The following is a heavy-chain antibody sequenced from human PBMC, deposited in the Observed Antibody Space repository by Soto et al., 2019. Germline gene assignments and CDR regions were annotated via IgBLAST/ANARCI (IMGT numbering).Heavy chain of an antibody. V-gene: IGHV1-3*01. J-gene: IGHJ4*02. CDR1: GYTFTNYG. Sequence: GSVKVCCKAAGYTFTNYGISWVRQAPGQGLEWMGWINAGNGNTKYSQKFQGRVTITRDTSASTAYMELSSLRSDDTAVYYCARDPGYSYGYNWGQGTLVTVSS. CDR3: ARDPGYSYGYN. D-gene: IGHD5-18*01. CDR2: INAGNGNT.